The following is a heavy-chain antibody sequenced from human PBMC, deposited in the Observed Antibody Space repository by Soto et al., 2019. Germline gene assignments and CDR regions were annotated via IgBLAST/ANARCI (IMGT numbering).Heavy chain of an antibody. Sequence: ASVKVSCKASGYTFTSYGISWVRQAPGQGLEWMGWISAYNGNTNYAQKLQGRVTMTTDTSTSTAYMELRSLRSDDTAVYYCARDSITMIVDYSPYFDYWGQGTLVTVSS. CDR1: GYTFTSYG. D-gene: IGHD3-22*01. V-gene: IGHV1-18*04. CDR3: ARDSITMIVDYSPYFDY. CDR2: ISAYNGNT. J-gene: IGHJ4*02.